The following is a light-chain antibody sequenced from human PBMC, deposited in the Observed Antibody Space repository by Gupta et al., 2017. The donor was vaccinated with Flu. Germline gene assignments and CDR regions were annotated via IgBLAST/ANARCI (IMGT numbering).Light chain of an antibody. CDR3: QAYDSSLSPVV. V-gene: IGLV1-40*01. J-gene: IGLJ2*01. Sequence: QSVLTQPPSVSGAPGQRVTISCTGSSSNIGAGSDVPWYQQVPGRAPRLIIYGDNTPPSGVSDRFSGSKSGTSASLAITGLRAEDEGNYYCQAYDSSLSPVVFGGGTRVTVL. CDR1: SSNIGAGSD. CDR2: GDN.